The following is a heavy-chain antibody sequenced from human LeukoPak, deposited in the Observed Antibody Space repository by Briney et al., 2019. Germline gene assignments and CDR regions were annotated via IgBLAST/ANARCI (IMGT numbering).Heavy chain of an antibody. CDR1: GGTFSSYA. Sequence: SVKVSCKASGGTFSSYAISWVRQAPGQGLEWMGGIIPIFGTSNYAQKFQGRVTISADESTSTAYMELSSLRSEDTAVYYCMRGRDAYKSNTFDIWGQGTMVTVSS. J-gene: IGHJ3*02. CDR3: MRGRDAYKSNTFDI. D-gene: IGHD5-24*01. V-gene: IGHV1-69*13. CDR2: IIPIFGTS.